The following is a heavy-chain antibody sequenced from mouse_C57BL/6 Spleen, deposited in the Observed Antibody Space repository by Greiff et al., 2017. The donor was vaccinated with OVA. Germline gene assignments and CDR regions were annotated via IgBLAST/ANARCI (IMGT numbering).Heavy chain of an antibody. Sequence: VQLQQPGAELVRPGSSVKLSCKASGYTFTSYWMDWVKQRPGQGLEWIGNIYPSDSETHYNQKFKDKATLTVDKSSSTAYMQLSSLTSEDAAVYYCARGDSNYVYAMDYWGQGTSVTVSS. J-gene: IGHJ4*01. CDR3: ARGDSNYVYAMDY. CDR2: IYPSDSET. D-gene: IGHD2-5*01. V-gene: IGHV1-61*01. CDR1: GYTFTSYW.